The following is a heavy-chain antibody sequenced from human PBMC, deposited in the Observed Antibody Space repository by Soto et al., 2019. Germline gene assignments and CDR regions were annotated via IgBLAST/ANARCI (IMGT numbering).Heavy chain of an antibody. J-gene: IGHJ4*02. CDR2: IYYSGST. D-gene: IGHD3-3*01. V-gene: IGHV4-30-4*01. CDR3: ARVTYYDFWSGYHFDY. CDR1: GGSISSGDYY. Sequence: SETLSLTCTVSGGSISSGDYYWSWIRQPPGKGLEWIGYIYYSGSTYYNPSLKSRVTISVDTSKIQFSLKLSSVTAADTAVYYCARVTYYDFWSGYHFDYWGQGTLVTVSS.